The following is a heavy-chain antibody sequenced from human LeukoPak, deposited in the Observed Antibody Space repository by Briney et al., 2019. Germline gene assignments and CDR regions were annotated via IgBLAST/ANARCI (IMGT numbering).Heavy chain of an antibody. V-gene: IGHV4-38-2*02. CDR1: GYSVSSAYY. CDR2: ISHRGST. J-gene: IGHJ4*02. Sequence: SETLSLTCTVSGYSVSSAYYWNWIRQSPEKGLEWIGSISHRGSTSYYPSLQSRVTISIDTSKNQFSLNLSSVTAADTAVYYCARGLQVWSRDPFDYWGQGTLVTVSS. D-gene: IGHD5-18*01. CDR3: ARGLQVWSRDPFDY.